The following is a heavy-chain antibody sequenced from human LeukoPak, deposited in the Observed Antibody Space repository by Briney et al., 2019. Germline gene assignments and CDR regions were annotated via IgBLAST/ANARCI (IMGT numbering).Heavy chain of an antibody. V-gene: IGHV4-30-2*01. CDR2: IYHSGST. CDR3: ASQSAGTTFDY. CDR1: GGSISSGGYY. Sequence: SETLSLTCTVSGGSISSGGYYWSWIRQPPGKGLEWIGYIYHSGSTYYNPSLKSRVTISVDRSKNQFSLKLSSVTAADTAVYYCASQSAGTTFDYWGQGTLVTVSS. D-gene: IGHD1-7*01. J-gene: IGHJ4*02.